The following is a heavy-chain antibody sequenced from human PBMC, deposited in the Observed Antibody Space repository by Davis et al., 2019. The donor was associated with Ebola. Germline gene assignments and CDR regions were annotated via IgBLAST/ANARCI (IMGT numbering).Heavy chain of an antibody. D-gene: IGHD6-19*01. CDR2: IYYSGST. CDR1: GGSISSYY. V-gene: IGHV4-59*01. J-gene: IGHJ6*02. CDR3: ARRDGSSGWYNYDGMDV. Sequence: SETLSLTCTVSGGSISSYYWSWIRQPPGKGLEWLGYIYYSGSTNYNPSLKSRVTISVDTSKNQFSLKLSSVTAADTAVYYCARRDGSSGWYNYDGMDVWGQGTTVTVSS.